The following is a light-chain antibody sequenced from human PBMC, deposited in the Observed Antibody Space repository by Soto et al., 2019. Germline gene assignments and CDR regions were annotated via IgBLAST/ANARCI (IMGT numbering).Light chain of an antibody. J-gene: IGKJ5*01. Sequence: EIVLTQSPATLSLSPGERATLSCRASQSVSSYLAWYQQKPGQAPRLLIYDASNRATGIPARFSGSGSGTDFTLTISSLEPEDFAVYDCQQCSNWPPLTVGQGTRMEIK. CDR3: QQCSNWPPLT. V-gene: IGKV3-11*01. CDR2: DAS. CDR1: QSVSSY.